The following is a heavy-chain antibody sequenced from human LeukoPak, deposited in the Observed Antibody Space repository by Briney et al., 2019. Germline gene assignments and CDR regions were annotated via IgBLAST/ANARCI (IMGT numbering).Heavy chain of an antibody. CDR3: ARVGLYCSSTSCYSFDY. Sequence: GESLKISCKGFGHSFTSYWIAWVRQMPGKGLEWMGIIYPGDSDTRYSPSFQGQVTISGDKSISTVYLQWSSLKASDTAMYYCARVGLYCSSTSCYSFDYWGQGTLVTVSS. J-gene: IGHJ4*02. CDR2: IYPGDSDT. V-gene: IGHV5-51*01. D-gene: IGHD2-2*01. CDR1: GHSFTSYW.